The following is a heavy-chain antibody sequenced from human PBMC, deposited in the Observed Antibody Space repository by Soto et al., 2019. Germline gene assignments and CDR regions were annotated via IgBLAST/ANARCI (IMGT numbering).Heavy chain of an antibody. V-gene: IGHV3-21*01. CDR1: GFTFSSHT. J-gene: IGHJ4*02. CDR2: ISATGSDI. Sequence: EVDLVESGGGLAKPGGALRLSCTDSGFTFSSHTMNWVRQAPGKGLEWVSSISATGSDIYYADSVMGRFTISRDNAKNSLYLQLNNLRVEDTAVYYCARGYDVVRVPVAIRVGYFDHWGQGTVVTVSS. D-gene: IGHD3-16*01. CDR3: ARGYDVVRVPVAIRVGYFDH.